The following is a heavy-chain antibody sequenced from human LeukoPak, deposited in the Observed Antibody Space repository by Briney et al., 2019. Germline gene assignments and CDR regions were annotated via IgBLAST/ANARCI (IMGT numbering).Heavy chain of an antibody. CDR2: IWSDGSNR. V-gene: IGHV3-33*06. D-gene: IGHD4-11*01. Sequence: PGTSLRLSCAPSGFTFSHYGMHWVRQAPGKGLEWVAVIWSDGSNRYYGDPVKGRFTISRDNFQRTVYLQMNSLRAEDTAVYYCAKDAQRGFDYSNSLDNWGQGTLVTVSS. J-gene: IGHJ4*02. CDR1: GFTFSHYG. CDR3: AKDAQRGFDYSNSLDN.